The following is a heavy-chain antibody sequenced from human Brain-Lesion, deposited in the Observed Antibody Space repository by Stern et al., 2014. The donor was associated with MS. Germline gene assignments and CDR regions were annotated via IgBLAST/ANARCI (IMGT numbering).Heavy chain of an antibody. CDR2: ILNSASP. CDR1: GGSISSGGYY. Sequence: QVQLQESGPGLVKPSQTLSLSCTVSGGSISSGGYYWSWIRQPAGKGLEWIGRILNSASPSYTPSPKSRVPIPIDTSKNQFSRSLNPMTAADTAVYYCARGRVVPGFQYYATDVWGQGTTVIVSS. CDR3: ARGRVVPGFQYYATDV. J-gene: IGHJ6*02. V-gene: IGHV4-61*02. D-gene: IGHD2-2*01.